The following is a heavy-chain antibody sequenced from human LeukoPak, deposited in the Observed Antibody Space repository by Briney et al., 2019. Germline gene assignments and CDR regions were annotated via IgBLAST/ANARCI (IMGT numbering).Heavy chain of an antibody. D-gene: IGHD3-10*01. CDR1: GGSISSYY. CDR2: IYYGGST. Sequence: SETLSLTCTVSGGSISSYYWSWIRQPPGKGLEWIGYIYYGGSTNYNPSLKSRVTISVDTSKNQFSLKLSSVTAADTAVYYCARGFRGYYYYGVDVWGQGTTVTVSS. V-gene: IGHV4-59*01. CDR3: ARGFRGYYYYGVDV. J-gene: IGHJ6*02.